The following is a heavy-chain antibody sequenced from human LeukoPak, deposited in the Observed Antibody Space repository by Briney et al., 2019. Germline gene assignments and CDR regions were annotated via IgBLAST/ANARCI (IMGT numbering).Heavy chain of an antibody. CDR2: FDPEDGET. Sequence: ASVKVSCKVSGCTLTELSMHWVRQAPGKGLEWMGGFDPEDGETIYAQKFQGRVTMTEDTSTDTAYMELSSLRSEDTAVYYCARAVIPGAITHYMDVWGKGTTVTVSS. V-gene: IGHV1-24*01. J-gene: IGHJ6*03. CDR1: GCTLTELS. D-gene: IGHD2-2*01. CDR3: ARAVIPGAITHYMDV.